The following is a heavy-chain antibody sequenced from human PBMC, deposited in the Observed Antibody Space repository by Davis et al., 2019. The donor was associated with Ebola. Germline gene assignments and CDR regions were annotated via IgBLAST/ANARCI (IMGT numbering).Heavy chain of an antibody. D-gene: IGHD4-11*01. V-gene: IGHV4-61*01. CDR2: IYYSGST. J-gene: IGHJ6*02. Sequence: PSETLSLTCTVSGGSISSSSYYWSWIRQPPGKGLEWIGYIYYSGSTNYNPSLKSRVTISVDTSKNQFSLKLSSVTAADTAVYYCARLRMTTVTNERRNYYYYYYGMDVWGQGTTVTVSS. CDR3: ARLRMTTVTNERRNYYYYYYGMDV. CDR1: GGSISSSSYY.